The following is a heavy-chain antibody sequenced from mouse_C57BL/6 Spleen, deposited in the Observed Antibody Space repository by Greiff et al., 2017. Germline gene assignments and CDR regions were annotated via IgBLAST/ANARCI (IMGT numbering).Heavy chain of an antibody. V-gene: IGHV1-72*01. CDR3: AMYYHTGGNAMDY. J-gene: IGHJ4*01. D-gene: IGHD1-1*02. CDR2: IDPNSGGT. CDR1: GYTFTSYW. Sequence: QVQLKQPGAELVKPGASVKLSCKASGYTFTSYWMHWVKQRPGRGLEWIGRIDPNSGGTKYNEKFKSKATLTVDKPSSTAYMQLSSLTSEDSAVYYCAMYYHTGGNAMDYWGQGTSVTVSS.